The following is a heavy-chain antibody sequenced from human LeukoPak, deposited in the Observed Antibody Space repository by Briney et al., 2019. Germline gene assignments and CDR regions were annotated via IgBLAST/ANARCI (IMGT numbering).Heavy chain of an antibody. D-gene: IGHD1-26*01. CDR1: GFTFSSYA. CDR3: ARDSTAVVGATDY. V-gene: IGHV3-30*04. CDR2: ISYDGSNK. Sequence: GRSLRLSCAASGFTFSSYAMHWVRQAPGKGLKSVAVISYDGSNKYYADSVKGRFTISRDNSKNTLFLQMNSLRPEDTALFFCARDSTAVVGATDYWGQGTLVTVSS. J-gene: IGHJ4*02.